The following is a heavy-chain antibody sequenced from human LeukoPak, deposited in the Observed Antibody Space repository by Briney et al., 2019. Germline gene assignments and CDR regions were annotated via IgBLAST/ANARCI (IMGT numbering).Heavy chain of an antibody. CDR1: GFTFSSYA. J-gene: IGHJ3*02. D-gene: IGHD6-19*01. CDR3: AKDGGRVWLVNAFDI. Sequence: GGSLRLSCAPSGFTFSSYAMSWVRQAPGEGLEWVSAISGSGGSTYYADSVKGRFTISRDNSKNTLYLQMNSLRAEDTAVYYCAKDGGRVWLVNAFDIWGQGTMVTVSS. V-gene: IGHV3-23*01. CDR2: ISGSGGST.